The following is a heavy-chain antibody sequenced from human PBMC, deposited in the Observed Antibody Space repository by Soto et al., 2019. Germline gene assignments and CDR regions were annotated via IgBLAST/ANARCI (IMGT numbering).Heavy chain of an antibody. CDR2: INHSGST. CDR3: ARVRYYYGMDV. J-gene: IGHJ6*02. Sequence: PSETLSLTCAVYGGSFSGCYWSWIRQPPGKGLEWIGEINHSGSTNYNPSLKSRVTISVDTSKSQFSLKLSSVTAADTAVYYCARVRYYYGMDVWGQGTTVTVSS. V-gene: IGHV4-34*01. CDR1: GGSFSGCY.